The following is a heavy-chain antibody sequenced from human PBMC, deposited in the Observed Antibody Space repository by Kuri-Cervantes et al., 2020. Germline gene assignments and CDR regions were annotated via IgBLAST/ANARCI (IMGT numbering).Heavy chain of an antibody. V-gene: IGHV3-20*04. D-gene: IGHD3-3*01. J-gene: IGHJ6*04. CDR3: AREFDFLDV. Sequence: GESLKISCAAFGFTFDDYGMSWVRQAPGKGLEWVSGINWNGGSTGYADSVKGRFTISRDDAKKSVYLQMNSLRGEDTAVYYCAREFDFLDVWGKGTTVTVSS. CDR1: GFTFDDYG. CDR2: INWNGGST.